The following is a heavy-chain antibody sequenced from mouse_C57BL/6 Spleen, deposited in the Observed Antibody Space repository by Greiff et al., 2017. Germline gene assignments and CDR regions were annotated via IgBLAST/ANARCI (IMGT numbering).Heavy chain of an antibody. CDR1: GYSFTGYN. CDR3: TRSRDWDVRYFDV. CDR2: INPNYGTT. D-gene: IGHD4-1*01. J-gene: IGHJ1*03. Sequence: VQLQQSGPELVKPGASVKISCKASGYSFTGYNMNWVKQSNGKSLEWMGVINPNYGTTSYNQKFKGRATLTVDPSSRTAYMQLNSLTSEDSAVYYCTRSRDWDVRYFDVWGTGTSVTVSS. V-gene: IGHV1-39*01.